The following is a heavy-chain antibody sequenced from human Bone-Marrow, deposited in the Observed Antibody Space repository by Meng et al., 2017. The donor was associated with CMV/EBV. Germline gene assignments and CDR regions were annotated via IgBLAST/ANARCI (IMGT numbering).Heavy chain of an antibody. V-gene: IGHV3-21*01. Sequence: GGSLRLSCAASGFTFSSYSMNWVRQAPGKGLEWVSSISSSSSYIYYADSVKGRFTISRDNAKNSLYLQMNSLRAEDTAVYYCARSRELVRADYWGQGTLVTVYS. CDR2: ISSSSSYI. D-gene: IGHD6-6*01. CDR3: ARSRELVRADY. CDR1: GFTFSSYS. J-gene: IGHJ4*02.